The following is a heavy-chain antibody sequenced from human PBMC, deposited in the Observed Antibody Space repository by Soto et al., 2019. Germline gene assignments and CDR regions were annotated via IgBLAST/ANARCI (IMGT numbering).Heavy chain of an antibody. CDR3: ARVPYYYGSGSYIMDV. Sequence: LRLSCAASGFTFSSYAMHWVRQAPGKGLEWVAVISYDGSNKYYADSVKGRFTISRDSSKNTLYLQMNSLRAEDTAVYYCARVPYYYGSGSYIMDVWGQGTTVTV. CDR1: GFTFSSYA. J-gene: IGHJ6*02. CDR2: ISYDGSNK. D-gene: IGHD3-10*01. V-gene: IGHV3-30-3*01.